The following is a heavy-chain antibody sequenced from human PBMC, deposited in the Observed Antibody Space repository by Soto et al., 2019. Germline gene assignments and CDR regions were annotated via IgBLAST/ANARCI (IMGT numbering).Heavy chain of an antibody. V-gene: IGHV4-34*01. D-gene: IGHD2-2*01. J-gene: IGHJ4*02. CDR1: GGSFSGYY. CDR2: INHSGST. CDR3: ARGRSRDGGY. Sequence: QVQLQQWGAGLLKPSETLSLTCAVYGGSFSGYYWSWIRQPPGKGLEWIGEINHSGSTNYNPSLKSRVTISVDTSKNQFSLKLSFVTAADTAVYYCARGRSRDGGYWGQGTLVTVSS.